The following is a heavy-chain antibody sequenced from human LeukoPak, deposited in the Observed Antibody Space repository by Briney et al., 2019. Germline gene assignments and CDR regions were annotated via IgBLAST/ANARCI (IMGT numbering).Heavy chain of an antibody. CDR2: INHSGST. CDR3: ARRPRWGQQLFYFDY. V-gene: IGHV4-34*01. CDR1: GGSFSGYY. J-gene: IGHJ4*02. Sequence: SETLSLTCAVYGGSFSGYYWSWIRQPPGHGLEWIGEINHSGSTNYNPSLKSRVTISVDTSKNQCSLKLSSVTAADTAVYYCARRPRWGQQLFYFDYWGQGTLVTVSS. D-gene: IGHD6-13*01.